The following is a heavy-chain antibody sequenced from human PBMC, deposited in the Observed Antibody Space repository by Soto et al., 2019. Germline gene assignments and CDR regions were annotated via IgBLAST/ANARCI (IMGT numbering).Heavy chain of an antibody. D-gene: IGHD5-18*01. V-gene: IGHV3-30-3*01. CDR2: ISYDGSNK. Sequence: GGSLRLSCAASGFTFSSYAMHWVRQAPGKGLEWVAVISYDGSNKYYADSVKGRFTISRDNSKNTLYLQMNSLRAEDTAVYYCASTYSYGYWGGNYFDYWGQGTLVTVSS. CDR3: ASTYSYGYWGGNYFDY. J-gene: IGHJ4*02. CDR1: GFTFSSYA.